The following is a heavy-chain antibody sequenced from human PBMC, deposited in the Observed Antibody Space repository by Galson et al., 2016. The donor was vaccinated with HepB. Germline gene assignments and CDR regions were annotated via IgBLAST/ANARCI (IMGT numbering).Heavy chain of an antibody. D-gene: IGHD4-17*01. CDR1: GFTFSDYY. CDR3: ARDININVHDYGDSGDFQH. CDR2: ISSSGRTI. J-gene: IGHJ1*01. Sequence: SLRLSCAASGFTFSDYYMNWIRQAPGKGLEWISYISSSGRTIYYADSVKGRFTISRDNAKRSLYLQMNSLRAEDTAVYYCARDININVHDYGDSGDFQHWGQGTLVTVSS. V-gene: IGHV3-11*01.